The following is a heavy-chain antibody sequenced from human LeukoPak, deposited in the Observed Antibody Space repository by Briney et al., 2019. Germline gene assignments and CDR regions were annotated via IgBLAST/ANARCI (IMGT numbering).Heavy chain of an antibody. V-gene: IGHV3-11*01. J-gene: IGHJ5*02. D-gene: IGHD3-3*01. CDR3: ARDRTIFGVVSWFDP. Sequence: GGSLRLSCAASGLTFSDYYMSWIRQAPGKGLEWVSYISSSGSTIYYADSVKGRFTISRDNAKNSLYLQMNSLRAEDTAVYYCARDRTIFGVVSWFDPWGQGTLVTVSS. CDR1: GLTFSDYY. CDR2: ISSSGSTI.